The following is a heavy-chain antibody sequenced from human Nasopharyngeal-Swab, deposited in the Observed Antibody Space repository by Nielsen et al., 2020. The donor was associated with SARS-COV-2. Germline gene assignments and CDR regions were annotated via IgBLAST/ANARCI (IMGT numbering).Heavy chain of an antibody. J-gene: IGHJ4*02. CDR2: IYSGGNA. CDR1: GGSISTYNW. CDR3: ARDTGFCTRGSCGPFDS. V-gene: IGHV3-53*01. D-gene: IGHD2-8*01. Sequence: ETLSLTCAVSGGSISTYNWWSWVRQAPGKGLEWVSVIYSGGNAYYADSVKGRFTISRDTSKNMLYLQMDSVRADDTAVYYCARDTGFCTRGSCGPFDSWGQGTLVSVSS.